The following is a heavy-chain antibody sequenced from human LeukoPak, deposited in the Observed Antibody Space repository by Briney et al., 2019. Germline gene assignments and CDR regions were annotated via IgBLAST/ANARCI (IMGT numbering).Heavy chain of an antibody. Sequence: GGSLRLSCAASGLAFSAYKMHWVRQAPRKGLVWVSRISTDGYTTDYADFVQGRFTASRDNTRNTWSLEMNSLRAEDAAVYYCVVGGSPGYWGQGTLVTVSS. V-gene: IGHV3-74*01. CDR1: GLAFSAYK. CDR3: VVGGSPGY. J-gene: IGHJ4*02. D-gene: IGHD2-15*01. CDR2: ISTDGYTT.